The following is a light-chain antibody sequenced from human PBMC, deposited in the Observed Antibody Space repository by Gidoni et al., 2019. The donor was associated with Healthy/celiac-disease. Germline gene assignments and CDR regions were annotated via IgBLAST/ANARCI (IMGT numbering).Light chain of an antibody. CDR1: SSNIGSNT. J-gene: IGLJ1*01. V-gene: IGLV1-44*01. CDR2: SNN. CDR3: AAWDDSLNAYV. Sequence: QSVLTQPPSASGTPGQRVPISFSGSSSNIGSNTVNWYQQLPGTAPKLLIYSNNQRPSVFPDRFSGSKSGTSASLAISGLQSEDEADYYCAAWDDSLNAYVFGTGTKVTVL.